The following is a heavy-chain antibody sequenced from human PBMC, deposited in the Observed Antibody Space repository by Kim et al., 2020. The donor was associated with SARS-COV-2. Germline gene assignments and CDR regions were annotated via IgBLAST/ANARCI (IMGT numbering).Heavy chain of an antibody. CDR2: ISSSGSTI. D-gene: IGHD2-2*01. Sequence: GGSLRLSCAASGFTFSSSSMNWVRQAPGKGLEWVSYISSSGSTIYYADSVKGRFTISRDNAKNSLYLQMNSVRAEDTAVYYCASQEDRYCSSTSCYEYYYYGMDVWGQGTRVTVSS. CDR1: GFTFSSSS. V-gene: IGHV3-48*04. J-gene: IGHJ6*01. CDR3: ASQEDRYCSSTSCYEYYYYGMDV.